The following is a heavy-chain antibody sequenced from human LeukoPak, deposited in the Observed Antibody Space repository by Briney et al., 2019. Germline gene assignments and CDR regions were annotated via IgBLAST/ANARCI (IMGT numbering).Heavy chain of an antibody. CDR1: GGSITSSNYY. J-gene: IGHJ4*02. D-gene: IGHD3-10*01. CDR2: FHYSGST. V-gene: IGHV4-39*01. Sequence: SETLSLTCTVSGGSITSSNYYWGWIRQPPGKGLEWIGSFHYSGSTNYNPSLKSRVTISVDTSKNQFSLKLSSVTAADTAVYYCVYYYGSGSVEYWGQGTLVTVSS. CDR3: VYYYGSGSVEY.